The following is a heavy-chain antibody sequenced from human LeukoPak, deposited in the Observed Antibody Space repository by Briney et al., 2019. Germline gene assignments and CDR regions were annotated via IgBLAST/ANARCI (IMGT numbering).Heavy chain of an antibody. CDR2: IHHSGST. Sequence: SGTLSLTCAVSGGSISSNNWWSWVRQPPGKGLEWITEIHHSGSTNYNPSLKSRVTMSEDTSKNQFSLKLSSVTAADTAVYYCARAHYDFWSGYLEYDAFDIWGQGTMVTVSS. CDR3: ARAHYDFWSGYLEYDAFDI. V-gene: IGHV4-4*02. J-gene: IGHJ3*02. D-gene: IGHD3-3*01. CDR1: GGSISSNNW.